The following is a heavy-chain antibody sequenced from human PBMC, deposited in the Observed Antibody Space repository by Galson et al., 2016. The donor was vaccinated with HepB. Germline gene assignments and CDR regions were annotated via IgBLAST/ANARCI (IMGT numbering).Heavy chain of an antibody. CDR3: ARSGQGTGLNPLYYAMDV. CDR1: GGTFSTYA. D-gene: IGHD1-14*01. V-gene: IGHV1-69*13. CDR2: FIPISDTI. Sequence: SVKVSCKASGGTFSTYAINWVRQAPGHGLEWMGGFIPISDTIHYAQNFQGRAKITADGSATTAYMDLSSLRSEDTAVYYCARSGQGTGLNPLYYAMDVWGQGTAVTVSS. J-gene: IGHJ6*02.